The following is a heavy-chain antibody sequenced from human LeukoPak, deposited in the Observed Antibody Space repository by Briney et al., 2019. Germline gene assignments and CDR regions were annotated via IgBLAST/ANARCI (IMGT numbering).Heavy chain of an antibody. CDR3: AKWGDYDILTGYYVSDF. V-gene: IGHV3-23*01. Sequence: QPGASLRLSCAASGFIFRNYAMSWVGQAPGKGLEWVSAITGSGDTTYYADSVKGRFTISRDNSKNTLYVEMNTLRAEDTAVYYCAKWGDYDILTGYYVSDFWGQGTLVTVSS. D-gene: IGHD3-9*01. CDR2: ITGSGDTT. J-gene: IGHJ4*02. CDR1: GFIFRNYA.